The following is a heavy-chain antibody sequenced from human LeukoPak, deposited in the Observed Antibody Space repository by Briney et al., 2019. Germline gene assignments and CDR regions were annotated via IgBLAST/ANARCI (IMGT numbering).Heavy chain of an antibody. CDR3: ARDEGLGGDFDY. Sequence: GGSLRLSCAASGFTFSSYAMHWVRQAPGKGLEWVAVISYDGSNKYYADSVKGRFTISRDNSKNTLYLQMNSLRAEDTAVYYCARDEGLGGDFDYWGQGTLVTVSS. J-gene: IGHJ4*02. CDR2: ISYDGSNK. V-gene: IGHV3-30-3*01. CDR1: GFTFSSYA.